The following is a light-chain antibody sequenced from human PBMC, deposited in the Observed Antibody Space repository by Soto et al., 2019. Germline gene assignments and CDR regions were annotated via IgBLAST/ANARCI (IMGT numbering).Light chain of an antibody. CDR2: GAS. CDR1: QSVSSSY. V-gene: IGKV3-20*01. CDR3: QHYGSSSLIT. Sequence: EIVLTQSPGTLSFSPGERATLSCRASQSVSSSYLAWYQQRPGQAPRLLIYGASRRATGIPDRFSGSGSGTDFPLAISRLEPEDFAVYYCQHYGSSSLITFGQGTRLETK. J-gene: IGKJ5*01.